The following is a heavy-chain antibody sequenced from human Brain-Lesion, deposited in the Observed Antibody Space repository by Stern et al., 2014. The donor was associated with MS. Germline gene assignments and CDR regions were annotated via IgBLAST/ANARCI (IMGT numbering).Heavy chain of an antibody. Sequence: QVQLVESGPGLVKPSQTLSLPCTVSGGSISSDNYYWTCIRPHPGQGLAWIGHIYYSGTTYYNPSLKSRVSITVDTSKNLFSLRLSSVTAADTAVYYCARDHFTTSLDVWGHGTTVTVS. CDR1: GGSISSDNYY. CDR3: ARDHFTTSLDV. CDR2: IYYSGTT. J-gene: IGHJ6*02. V-gene: IGHV4-31*03. D-gene: IGHD2-2*01.